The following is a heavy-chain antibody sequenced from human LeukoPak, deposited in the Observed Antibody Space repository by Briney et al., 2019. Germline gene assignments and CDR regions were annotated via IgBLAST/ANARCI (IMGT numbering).Heavy chain of an antibody. V-gene: IGHV4-59*13. CDR2: IYYSGST. CDR1: GGSISSYY. D-gene: IGHD3-10*01. CDR3: ARSRRLWFGELIDY. J-gene: IGHJ4*02. Sequence: PSETLSLTCTVSGGSISSYYWSWIRQPPGKGLEWIGYIYYSGSTNYNPSLKSRVTISVDTSKNQFSLKLSSVTAADTAVYYCARSRRLWFGELIDYWGQGTLVTVSS.